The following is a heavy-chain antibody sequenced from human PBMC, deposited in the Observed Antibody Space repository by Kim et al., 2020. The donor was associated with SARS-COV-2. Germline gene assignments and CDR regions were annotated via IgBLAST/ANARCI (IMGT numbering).Heavy chain of an antibody. V-gene: IGHV3-20*04. D-gene: IGHD6-19*01. Sequence: GGSLRLSCAASGFTFGDYGMIWVRQAPGKGLEWVSGINWNGGSTGYADSVKGRFTISRDNAKNSLYLQMNSLRAEDTALYYCARGRKQWRNYYYFYGMDVWGQGTTVTVSS. CDR3: ARGRKQWRNYYYFYGMDV. J-gene: IGHJ6*02. CDR1: GFTFGDYG. CDR2: INWNGGST.